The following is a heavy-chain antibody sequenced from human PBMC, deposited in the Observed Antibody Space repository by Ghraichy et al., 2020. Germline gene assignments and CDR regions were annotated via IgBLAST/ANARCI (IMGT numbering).Heavy chain of an antibody. Sequence: SVKVSCKASGGTFSSYTISWVRQAPGQGLEWMGRIIPILGIANYAQKFQGRVTITADKSTSTAYMELSSLRSEDTAVYYCARGGIVGATTQYYYYGMDVWGQGTTVTVSS. CDR1: GGTFSSYT. CDR3: ARGGIVGATTQYYYYGMDV. V-gene: IGHV1-69*02. CDR2: IIPILGIA. J-gene: IGHJ6*02. D-gene: IGHD1-26*01.